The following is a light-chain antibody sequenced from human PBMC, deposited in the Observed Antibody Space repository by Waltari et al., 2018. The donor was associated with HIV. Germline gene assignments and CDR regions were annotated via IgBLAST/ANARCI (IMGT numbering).Light chain of an antibody. CDR3: SSYTTTNTVV. Sequence: LTQPASVSGSPGQSITISCSGTSSDISTYNFVSWYQKHPDKAPKLLIYDVDTRPSGVPRRFSGSKSGDTASLTISAIQADDEADYFCSSYTTTNTVVFGGGTKVSVL. CDR1: SSDISTYNF. V-gene: IGLV2-14*03. J-gene: IGLJ2*01. CDR2: DVD.